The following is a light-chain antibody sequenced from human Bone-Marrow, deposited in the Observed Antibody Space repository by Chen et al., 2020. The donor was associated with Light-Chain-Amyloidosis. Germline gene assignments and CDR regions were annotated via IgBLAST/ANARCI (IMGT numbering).Light chain of an antibody. V-gene: IGKV1-9*01. CDR1: QAMSNY. CDR3: QQFNSYPRT. J-gene: IGKJ1*01. Sequence: DIQLTQSPSFLSAAVGDIVTITSRACQAMSNYLSWYQEKPGKAPKLLIYGAYLLQSGVPSRFSGSGSGTEFTLTVSNLQPEDFATYYCQQFNSYPRTFGQGTKVEIK. CDR2: GAY.